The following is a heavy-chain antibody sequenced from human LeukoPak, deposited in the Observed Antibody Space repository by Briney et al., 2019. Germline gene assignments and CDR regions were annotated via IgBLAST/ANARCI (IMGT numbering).Heavy chain of an antibody. CDR3: ARWGASVAFDI. Sequence: GGSQRLSCAASGFTVSSNYMSWVRQAPGKGLEWVSVIYSGGSTYYADSVKGRFTISRDNSKNTLYLQMNSLRAEDTAVYYCARWGASVAFDIWGQGTMVTVSS. J-gene: IGHJ3*02. CDR1: GFTVSSNY. V-gene: IGHV3-53*01. CDR2: IYSGGST. D-gene: IGHD1-26*01.